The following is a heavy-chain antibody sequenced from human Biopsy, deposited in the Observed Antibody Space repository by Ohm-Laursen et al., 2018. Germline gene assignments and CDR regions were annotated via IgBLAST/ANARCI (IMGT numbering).Heavy chain of an antibody. CDR2: IDWDGAK. V-gene: IGHV2-70*16. Sequence: TQTLTLTCTLSGFSLNTRGMSVTWIRQPPGKALEWLARIDWDGAKFYNGSLKTRLPISKDTSENHVVLTLSDVGPVDTATYYCARIPILVVPAAIVYRHRRHLQGLDVWGQGTTVIVSS. D-gene: IGHD2-2*02. CDR3: ARIPILVVPAAIVYRHRRHLQGLDV. CDR1: GFSLNTRGMS. J-gene: IGHJ6*02.